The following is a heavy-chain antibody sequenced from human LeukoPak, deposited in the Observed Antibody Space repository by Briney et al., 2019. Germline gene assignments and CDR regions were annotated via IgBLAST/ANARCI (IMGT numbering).Heavy chain of an antibody. CDR1: GGSISNYY. CDR2: IYYSGGT. Sequence: PSETLSLTCIVSGGSISNYYWSWIRQPPGKGLEWIGYIYYSGGTNYNPSLKSRVAISVDTSKSLISLRLSSVTAADTAIYYCARDLGQYFDNWGQGTLVTVSS. J-gene: IGHJ4*02. V-gene: IGHV4-59*01. CDR3: ARDLGQYFDN. D-gene: IGHD3-16*01.